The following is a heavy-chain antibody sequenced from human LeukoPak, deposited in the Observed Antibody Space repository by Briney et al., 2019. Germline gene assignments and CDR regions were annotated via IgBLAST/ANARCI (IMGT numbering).Heavy chain of an antibody. D-gene: IGHD5-24*01. Sequence: PGGSLRLSCAASGFTFSSYGMNWVRQAPGKGLEWVSSISTSSSYIYYADSVKGRFTISRDNSKNTLYLRMNSLRVEDTAVYYCVKPPEMATMQGDGFDIWGQGTMVSVSS. CDR1: GFTFSSYG. CDR2: ISTSSSYI. J-gene: IGHJ3*02. V-gene: IGHV3-21*01. CDR3: VKPPEMATMQGDGFDI.